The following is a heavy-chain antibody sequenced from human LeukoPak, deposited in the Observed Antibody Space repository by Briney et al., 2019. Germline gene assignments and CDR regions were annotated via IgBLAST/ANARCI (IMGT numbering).Heavy chain of an antibody. J-gene: IGHJ4*02. CDR2: ISVSGGST. CDR1: GFTFSIYA. Sequence: GGSLRLSCAASGFTFSIYAMTWVRQAPGKGLEWVSAISVSGGSTYYADSVMGRFTISRDNSKNTLYLQMNSLRAGDTAIYYCAKDRRLASFDYGGQGTLVTVSS. V-gene: IGHV3-23*01. D-gene: IGHD6-25*01. CDR3: AKDRRLASFDY.